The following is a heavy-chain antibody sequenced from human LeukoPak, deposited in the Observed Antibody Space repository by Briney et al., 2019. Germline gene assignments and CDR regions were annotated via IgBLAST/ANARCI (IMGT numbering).Heavy chain of an antibody. CDR1: GFTFNSYW. D-gene: IGHD3-10*01. V-gene: IGHV3-7*01. CDR2: IDPDGSEK. J-gene: IGHJ4*02. CDR3: ARIYYFGDNNWRYFDN. Sequence: GGSLRLSCAAPGFTFNSYWMSWVRQAPGKGLEWVANIDPDGSEKQYGDSVKGRFTTSRDNAKNSLYLQMNSLRAEDTAIYYCARIYYFGDNNWRYFDNWGQGTLVTVSS.